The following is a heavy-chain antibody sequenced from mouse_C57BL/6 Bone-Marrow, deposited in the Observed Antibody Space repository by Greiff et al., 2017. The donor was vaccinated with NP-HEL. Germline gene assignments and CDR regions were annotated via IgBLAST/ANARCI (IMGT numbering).Heavy chain of an antibody. Sequence: QVHVKQSGPGLVQPSQSLSITCTVSGFSLTSYGVHWVRQSPGKGLEWLGVIWSGGSTDYNAAFISRLSISKDNSKSQVFFKMNSLQADDTAIYYCARANWVYYYAMDYWGQGTSVTVSS. CDR2: IWSGGST. D-gene: IGHD4-1*01. CDR3: ARANWVYYYAMDY. J-gene: IGHJ4*01. V-gene: IGHV2-2*01. CDR1: GFSLTSYG.